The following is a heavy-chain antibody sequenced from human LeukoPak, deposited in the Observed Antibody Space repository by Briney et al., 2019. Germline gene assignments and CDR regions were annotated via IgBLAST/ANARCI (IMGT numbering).Heavy chain of an antibody. J-gene: IGHJ4*02. Sequence: GGSLRLSCAASGFTFRSYGMRWVRQAPGKGLEWVSAISGGGTSTYYADSVKGRFTISGDTSKNTLYLQMNSLRAEDTAVYYCARSPDIVATIAQSVVIYYFDYWGQGTLVTVSS. CDR1: GFTFRSYG. D-gene: IGHD5-12*01. V-gene: IGHV3-23*01. CDR3: ARSPDIVATIAQSVVIYYFDY. CDR2: ISGGGTST.